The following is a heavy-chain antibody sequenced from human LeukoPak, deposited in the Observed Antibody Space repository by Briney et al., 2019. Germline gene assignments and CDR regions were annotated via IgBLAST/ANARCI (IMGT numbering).Heavy chain of an antibody. CDR3: AKDLVGPYYFDY. Sequence: PGGSLRLSCAASGFAFSSYAMHWVRQAPGKGLEWVTFIRYDGSITYYADSVKGRFTISRDNSKDTLYLQMKSLRAEDTAVYYCAKDLVGPYYFDYWGQGTLVTVSS. V-gene: IGHV3-30*02. CDR1: GFAFSSYA. CDR2: IRYDGSIT. J-gene: IGHJ4*02.